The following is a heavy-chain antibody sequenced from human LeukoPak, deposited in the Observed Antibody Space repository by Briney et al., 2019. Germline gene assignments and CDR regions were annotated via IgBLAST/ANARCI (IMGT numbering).Heavy chain of an antibody. V-gene: IGHV3-21*01. J-gene: IGHJ4*02. Sequence: PGGSLRLSCAASGFTFSSYSMNWVRQAPGKGLEWVSFISSSSDYIYYADSVKGRFTISRDNAKNSLYLQMNSLRAEDTAVYYCARDLSQDGSGSYYPYFDYWAQGTLFTVSS. D-gene: IGHD3-10*01. CDR2: ISSSSDYI. CDR3: ARDLSQDGSGSYYPYFDY. CDR1: GFTFSSYS.